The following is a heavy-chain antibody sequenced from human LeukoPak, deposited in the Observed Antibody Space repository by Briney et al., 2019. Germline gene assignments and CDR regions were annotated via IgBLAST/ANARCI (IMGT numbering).Heavy chain of an antibody. CDR2: INPSGGST. V-gene: IGHV1-46*01. J-gene: IGHJ6*03. Sequence: ASVKVSCKASGYTFTSYYMHWVRQAPGQGLEWMGIINPSGGSTSYAQKFRGRVTMTRDMSTSTVYMELSSLRSEDTAVYYCARVLTRYYYMDVWGKGTTVTVSS. CDR1: GYTFTSYY. CDR3: ARVLTRYYYMDV. D-gene: IGHD2-15*01.